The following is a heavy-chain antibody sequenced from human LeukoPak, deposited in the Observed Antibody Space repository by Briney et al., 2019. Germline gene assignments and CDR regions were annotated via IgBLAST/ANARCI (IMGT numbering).Heavy chain of an antibody. V-gene: IGHV4-38-2*01. CDR3: ARRAAAGTVGFDY. D-gene: IGHD6-13*01. Sequence: GSLRLSCAASGFTFSDYYMSWIRQPPGKGLEWIGSIYHSGSTYYNPSLKSRVTISVDTSKNQFSLKLSSVTAADTAVYYCARRAAAGTVGFDYWGQGTLVTVSS. CDR1: GFTFSDYY. J-gene: IGHJ4*02. CDR2: IYHSGST.